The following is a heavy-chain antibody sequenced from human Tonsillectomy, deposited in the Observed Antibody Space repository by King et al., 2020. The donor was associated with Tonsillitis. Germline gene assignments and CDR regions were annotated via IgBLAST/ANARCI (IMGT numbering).Heavy chain of an antibody. CDR1: GFTFSNAW. CDR3: ASLRVAAAGYDAFDI. D-gene: IGHD6-13*01. CDR2: IKSSTDGGTL. Sequence: VQLVESGGGSVKPGGSLRLSCAASGFTFSNAWMTWVRQAPGKGLQWVGRIKSSTDGGTLDYAAPVKGRFTISRDDPESTLYLQMNSLRAEDTAVYYCASLRVAAAGYDAFDIWGQGTMVTVSS. V-gene: IGHV3-15*01. J-gene: IGHJ3*02.